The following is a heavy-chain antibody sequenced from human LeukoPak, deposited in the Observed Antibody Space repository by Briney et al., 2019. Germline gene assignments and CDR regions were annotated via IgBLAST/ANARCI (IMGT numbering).Heavy chain of an antibody. CDR1: GYTFTSYY. V-gene: IGHV1-69*13. D-gene: IGHD4-17*01. CDR2: IIPIFGTA. CDR3: AGDYGDYGGFDY. J-gene: IGHJ4*02. Sequence: SVKVSCKASGYTFTSYYMHWVRQAPGQGLEWMGGIIPIFGTANYTQKFQGRVTITEDESTSTAYMELSSLRSEDTAVYYCAGDYGDYGGFDYWGQGTLVTVSS.